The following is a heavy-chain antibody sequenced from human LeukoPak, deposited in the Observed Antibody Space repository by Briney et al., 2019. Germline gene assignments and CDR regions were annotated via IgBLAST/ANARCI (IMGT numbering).Heavy chain of an antibody. D-gene: IGHD6-25*01. J-gene: IGHJ6*03. V-gene: IGHV3-23*01. CDR1: GFTFYSYA. CDR2: ISNYGHKT. CDR3: VRNAASDFYYYMGV. Sequence: GGSLRLSCVASGFTFYSYAMGWVRQSPGRGLECVSAISNYGHKTSYTDSVRGRFTISRDNSKNTVYLQMSSLRAEDTGIYYCVRNAASDFYYYMGVWGRETTLIVS.